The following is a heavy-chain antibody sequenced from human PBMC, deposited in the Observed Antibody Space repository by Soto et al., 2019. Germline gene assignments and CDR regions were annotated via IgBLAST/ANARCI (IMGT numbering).Heavy chain of an antibody. CDR2: ILWNSATI. V-gene: IGHV3-9*01. CDR1: GPTFDQSV. D-gene: IGHD3-16*01. Sequence: EVQLVESGGGVVQPGGYLRFSCATYGPTFDQSVMHCVRQAPGKGLEWVSGILWNSATIGYEDSVKGRFTVSRDNARRSLYLQMNSLRAEDTAFYYCVKDLQNVGAAKRGQGTLVTVSS. J-gene: IGHJ4*02. CDR3: VKDLQNVGAAK.